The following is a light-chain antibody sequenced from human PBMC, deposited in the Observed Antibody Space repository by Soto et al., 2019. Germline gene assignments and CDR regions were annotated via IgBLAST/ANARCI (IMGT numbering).Light chain of an antibody. CDR1: QSISSSY. V-gene: IGKV3-20*01. J-gene: IGKJ2*01. CDR3: QQYSRSSYT. Sequence: EVVLTQSPGTLSLSPGERATLSCRASQSISSSYLAWYQQKPGQAPRLLIYAASSRATGIPDRFSGSGSGTDFTLTIRRLEPEDFAVYYCQQYSRSSYTFGQGTKLEIK. CDR2: AAS.